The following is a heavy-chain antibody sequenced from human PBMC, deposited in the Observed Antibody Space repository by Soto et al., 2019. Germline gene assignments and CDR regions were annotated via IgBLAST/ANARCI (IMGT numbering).Heavy chain of an antibody. CDR1: GASISGGGYY. J-gene: IGHJ4*02. V-gene: IGHV4-31*03. CDR3: AREGGSYSSYFDH. Sequence: QVQLQESGPGLVEPSQTLSLTCTVSGASISGGGYYWSWIRQNPGKGLEWIGFIYYTGTTTYNQSLQSRVTISVDTSKNQFSLQWNSVTAEDAAVYYCAREGGSYSSYFDHWGQGTLVTVSP. D-gene: IGHD1-26*01. CDR2: IYYTGTT.